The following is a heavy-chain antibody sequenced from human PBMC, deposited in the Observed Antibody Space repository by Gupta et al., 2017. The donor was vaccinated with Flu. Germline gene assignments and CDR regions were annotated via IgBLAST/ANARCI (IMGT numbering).Heavy chain of an antibody. D-gene: IGHD6-13*01. V-gene: IGHV2-5*02. CDR1: GFSLSTSGVG. CDR2: LYWDEDK. J-gene: IGHJ6*02. CDR3: AHRGGVSGGSSWYRNYYYYYYGMDG. Sequence: QITLKESGPTLVTPTQTLTLTCTFSGFSLSTSGVGVGWIRQPPGKALEWPALLYWDEDKRYSPSLKGRLNITKDTSKNQGVLTMTNMDPVDTATYYWAHRGGVSGGSSWYRNYYYYYYGMDGWGQGTTVTVSS.